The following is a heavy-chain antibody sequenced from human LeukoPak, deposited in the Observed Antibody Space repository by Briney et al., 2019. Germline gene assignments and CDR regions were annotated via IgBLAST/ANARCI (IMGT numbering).Heavy chain of an antibody. D-gene: IGHD5-18*01. CDR3: ASGTWIRVNFDY. Sequence: PSQTLSLTCTVSGGSISGHYWSWIRQPPGKGLEWIGYTYYSGSTNYNPSLKSRVTISVDTSKNQFSLKPSSVTAADTAMYYCASGTWIRVNFDYWGQGTLVTVSS. CDR2: TYYSGST. V-gene: IGHV4-59*11. CDR1: GGSISGHY. J-gene: IGHJ4*02.